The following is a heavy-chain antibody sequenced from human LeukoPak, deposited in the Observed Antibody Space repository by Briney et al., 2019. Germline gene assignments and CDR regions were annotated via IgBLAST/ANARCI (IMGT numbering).Heavy chain of an antibody. CDR2: IYYSGST. V-gene: IGHV4-59*08. CDR1: GGSISSYY. CDR3: ARLSYSSGPDY. J-gene: IGHJ4*02. D-gene: IGHD6-19*01. Sequence: SETLSLTCTVSGGSISSYYWSWIRQPPGKGLEWIGYIYYSGSTNYNPSLKSRVTISVDTSKNQFSLKLSSVTAAVTAVYYCARLSYSSGPDYWGQGTLVTVSS.